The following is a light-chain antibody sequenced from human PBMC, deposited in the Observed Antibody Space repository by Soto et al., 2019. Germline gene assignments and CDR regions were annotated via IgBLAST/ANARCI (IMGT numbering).Light chain of an antibody. CDR2: DVS. J-gene: IGLJ1*01. CDR1: SSDVGGYNY. V-gene: IGLV2-14*01. Sequence: QCALTQPASVSGSAGQSITISCTGTSSDVGGYNYVSWYQQHPGKAPKLMIYDVSNRPSGVSNRFSGSKSGNTASLTISGLQAEDEADYYCSSYTSSSIYVFGTGTKVTVL. CDR3: SSYTSSSIYV.